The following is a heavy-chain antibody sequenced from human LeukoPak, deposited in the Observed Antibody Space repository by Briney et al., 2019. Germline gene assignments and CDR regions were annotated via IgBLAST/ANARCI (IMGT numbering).Heavy chain of an antibody. CDR2: ISGSGAST. V-gene: IGHV3-23*01. D-gene: IGHD1-26*01. CDR3: AKDVGKWESLHFFDY. J-gene: IGHJ4*02. Sequence: GGSLRLSCAASGFSFSSYAMSWVRQAPGKGLEWISGISGSGASTYYADSVTGRFTISRDNSRNTLYLQMNSLSGDDTAVYYCAKDVGKWESLHFFDYWGQGTLATVSS. CDR1: GFSFSSYA.